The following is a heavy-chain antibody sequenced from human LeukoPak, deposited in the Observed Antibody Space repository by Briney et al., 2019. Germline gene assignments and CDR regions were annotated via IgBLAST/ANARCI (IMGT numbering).Heavy chain of an antibody. D-gene: IGHD2-21*01. V-gene: IGHV3-21*01. CDR3: ARDLDCGGDCTGAFDI. J-gene: IGHJ3*02. CDR1: GFTFSSYS. CDR2: ISSSSSYI. Sequence: GGSLRLSCAASGFTFSSYSMNWVRQAPGKGLEWVSSISSSSSYIYYADSVKGRFTISRDNAKNSLYLQMSSLRGDDTAVYYCARDLDCGGDCTGAFDIWGQGTMVTVSS.